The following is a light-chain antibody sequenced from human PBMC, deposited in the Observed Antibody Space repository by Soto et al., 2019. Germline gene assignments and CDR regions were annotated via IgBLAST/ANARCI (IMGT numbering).Light chain of an antibody. CDR1: QSLLHGNGYNY. Sequence: DIVITQSPLSLPVTPGEPASISCRSSQSLLHGNGYNYLDWYLQKPGQSPQLLIYLGSNRASGVPDRFSGSGSGTDFTLEITTVEAEDVGVYYCMQALQTPWTFGQGTKVDIK. J-gene: IGKJ1*01. V-gene: IGKV2-28*01. CDR3: MQALQTPWT. CDR2: LGS.